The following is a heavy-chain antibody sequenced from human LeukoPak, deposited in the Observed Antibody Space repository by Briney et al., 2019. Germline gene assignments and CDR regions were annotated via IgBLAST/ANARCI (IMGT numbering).Heavy chain of an antibody. Sequence: GASVQISCKVSGYTFTDYYMHWVQQAPGKGLEWMGLVDPEDGETIYAEKFQGRVTITADTSTDTAYMELSSLRSEDTAVYYCATGPLAGAFDIWGQGTMVTVSS. CDR3: ATGPLAGAFDI. J-gene: IGHJ3*02. CDR2: VDPEDGET. CDR1: GYTFTDYY. V-gene: IGHV1-69-2*01.